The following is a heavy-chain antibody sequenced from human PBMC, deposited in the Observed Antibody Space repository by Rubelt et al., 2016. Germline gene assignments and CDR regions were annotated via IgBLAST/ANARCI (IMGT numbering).Heavy chain of an antibody. J-gene: IGHJ4*02. D-gene: IGHD1-26*01. V-gene: IGHV3-15*01. Sequence: EVQLVESGGGLVKPGGSLRLSCAASGFTFSNAWMSWVRQAPGKGLEWVGRIKSKTDGGTTDYAAPVKGRFTISSDDYKNTLYLQMNSRKTEDTAVYYCTTPHGGSYAFDYWGQGTLVTVSS. CDR2: IKSKTDGGTT. CDR3: TTPHGGSYAFDY. CDR1: GFTFSNAW.